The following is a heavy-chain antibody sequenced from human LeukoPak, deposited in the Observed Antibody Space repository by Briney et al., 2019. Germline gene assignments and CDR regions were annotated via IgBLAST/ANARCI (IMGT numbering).Heavy chain of an antibody. CDR3: ARDLVYAEMSLGVY. V-gene: IGHV1-2*02. CDR1: GYTFTRYY. D-gene: IGHD2-8*01. Sequence: ASVKVSCKASGYTFTRYYMHWVRQAPGQGLEWMGWINPNSGGTNYAQKFQGRVTMTRDTSISTAYMELSRLRSDDTAVYYCARDLVYAEMSLGVYWGQGTLVTVSS. CDR2: INPNSGGT. J-gene: IGHJ4*02.